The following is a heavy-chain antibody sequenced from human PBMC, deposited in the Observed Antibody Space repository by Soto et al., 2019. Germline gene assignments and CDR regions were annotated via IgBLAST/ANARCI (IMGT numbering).Heavy chain of an antibody. CDR2: ISYDGTYK. V-gene: IGHV3-30*03. CDR1: GFTFSSYA. Sequence: QVQLVESGGGVVQPGESLRLSCAASGFTFSSYAMNWVRQTPGKGLEWVAAISYDGTYKYHGDSVKGRLAISRDNSKNPLYLQMNSLVHEYTAVYYCARQGGSMGVCDFDYWGQGSLVTVSS. CDR3: ARQGGSMGVCDFDY. D-gene: IGHD2-15*01. J-gene: IGHJ4*01.